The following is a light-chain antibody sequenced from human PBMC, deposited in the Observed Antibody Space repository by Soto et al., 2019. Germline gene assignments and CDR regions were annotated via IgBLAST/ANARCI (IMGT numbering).Light chain of an antibody. CDR2: DVI. V-gene: IGLV2-11*01. J-gene: IGLJ3*02. CDR1: NSYIGNYNY. Sequence: QPVLTQPRSVSGSPGQSVTISCTGTNSYIGNYNYVSWYQHHPGKAPKLIIYDVIKRPSGVPDRFSGSKSGITASLTISGLQADDEADYYCCSYAATSTLVFGGGTKLTVL. CDR3: CSYAATSTLV.